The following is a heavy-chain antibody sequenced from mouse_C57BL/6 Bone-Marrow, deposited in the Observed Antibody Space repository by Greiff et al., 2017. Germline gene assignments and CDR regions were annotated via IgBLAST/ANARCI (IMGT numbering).Heavy chain of an antibody. CDR3: ARHEGLITTVAHYFDY. CDR1: GYTFTEYT. V-gene: IGHV1-62-2*01. CDR2: FYPGSGSI. J-gene: IGHJ2*01. D-gene: IGHD1-1*01. Sequence: VQGVESGAELVKPGASVKLSCKASGYTFTEYTIHWVKQRSGQGLEWIGWFYPGSGSIKYNEKFKDKATLTADKSSSTVYMELSRLTSEDSAVYFCARHEGLITTVAHYFDYWGQGTTLTVSS.